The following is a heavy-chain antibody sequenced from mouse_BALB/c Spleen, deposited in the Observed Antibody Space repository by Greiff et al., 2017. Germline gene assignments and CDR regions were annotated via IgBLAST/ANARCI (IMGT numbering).Heavy chain of an antibody. V-gene: IGHV5-6*01. D-gene: IGHD2-1*01. CDR2: ISSGGSYT. J-gene: IGHJ2*01. Sequence: EVMLVESGGDLVKPGGSLKLSCAASGFTFSSYGMSWVRQTPDKRLEWVATISSGGSYTYYPDSVKGRFTISRDNAKNTLYLQMSSLKSEDTAMYYCASHGNSLDYWGQGTTLTVSS. CDR3: ASHGNSLDY. CDR1: GFTFSSYG.